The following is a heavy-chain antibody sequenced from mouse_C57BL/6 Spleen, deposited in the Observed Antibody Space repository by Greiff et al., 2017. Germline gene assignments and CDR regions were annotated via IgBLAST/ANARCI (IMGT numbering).Heavy chain of an antibody. J-gene: IGHJ3*01. D-gene: IGHD1-1*02. Sequence: VQLQQSGPGLVQPSQSLSITCTASGFSLTSYGVHWVRQSPGQGLEWLGVIWGGGSTDYNAAFISRLSISKDNSKSQVFFKMNSLQAGDTAIYYCASPYYEGFAYWGQGTLVTVSA. CDR1: GFSLTSYG. CDR2: IWGGGST. CDR3: ASPYYEGFAY. V-gene: IGHV2-2*01.